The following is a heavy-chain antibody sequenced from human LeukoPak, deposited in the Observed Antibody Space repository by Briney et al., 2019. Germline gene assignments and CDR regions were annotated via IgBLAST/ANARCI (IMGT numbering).Heavy chain of an antibody. Sequence: GGSLRLSCAASGFIVSSNYMGWVRQAPGKGPEYVSVIYSGGNTYYGGSVKGRFTISRDNSKNTIYLQMNSLRAEDTAVFYCARLVATTGRLYFDYWGQGNLVTVSS. J-gene: IGHJ4*02. V-gene: IGHV3-53*01. CDR3: ARLVATTGRLYFDY. D-gene: IGHD1-1*01. CDR2: IYSGGNT. CDR1: GFIVSSNY.